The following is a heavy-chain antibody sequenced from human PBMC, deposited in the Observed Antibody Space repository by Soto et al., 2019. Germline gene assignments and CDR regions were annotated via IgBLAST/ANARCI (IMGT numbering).Heavy chain of an antibody. CDR2: IYYSGST. Sequence: LSLTCTVSGGSISSYYWSWIRQPPGKGLEWIGYIYYSGSTNYNPSLKSRVTISVDTSKNQFSLKLSSVTAADTAVYYCAREDSSSWYFDYWGQGTLVTVSS. J-gene: IGHJ4*02. CDR3: AREDSSSWYFDY. V-gene: IGHV4-59*01. D-gene: IGHD6-13*01. CDR1: GGSISSYY.